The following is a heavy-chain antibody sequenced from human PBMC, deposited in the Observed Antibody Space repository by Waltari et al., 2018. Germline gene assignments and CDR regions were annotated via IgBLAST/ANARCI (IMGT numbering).Heavy chain of an antibody. Sequence: EVQLVESGGGLVQPGGSLRVSCTASEFSLSNYWMSWVRQAPGKEPEWVANIGEDGTEKYYVHSVKGRFTISRDNVKNSLYLEMNSLRAEDTAMYYCTRSGGASAFDIWGQGTMVTVSS. J-gene: IGHJ3*02. CDR2: IGEDGTEK. V-gene: IGHV3-7*02. CDR1: EFSLSNYW. D-gene: IGHD1-1*01. CDR3: TRSGGASAFDI.